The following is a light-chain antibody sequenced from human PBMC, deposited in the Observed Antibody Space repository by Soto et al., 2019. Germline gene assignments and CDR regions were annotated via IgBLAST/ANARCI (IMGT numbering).Light chain of an antibody. V-gene: IGKV3-15*01. Sequence: EIVMTQSPATLSVSTGERATLSCRASQSVNSNLAWYQQKPGQTPRLLIYGASTRATGIPARFSGSGSGTEFTLTISSLQSEDFAVYYCQQYNNWWTFGQGTKVEIK. J-gene: IGKJ1*01. CDR2: GAS. CDR3: QQYNNWWT. CDR1: QSVNSN.